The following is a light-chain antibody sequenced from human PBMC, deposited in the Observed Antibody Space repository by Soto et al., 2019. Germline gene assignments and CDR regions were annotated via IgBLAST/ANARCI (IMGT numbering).Light chain of an antibody. J-gene: IGKJ1*01. CDR3: QQRSNSWT. V-gene: IGKV3-11*01. CDR1: QSVSSY. CDR2: DAS. Sequence: EIVLTQSPATLSLSPGERATLSCRASQSVSSYLAWYQQKPGQAPRLLIYDASNRATGIPARFSGSGSGTDFTITNSRHEPEYFAVYYCQQRSNSWTFGQGTKVEIK.